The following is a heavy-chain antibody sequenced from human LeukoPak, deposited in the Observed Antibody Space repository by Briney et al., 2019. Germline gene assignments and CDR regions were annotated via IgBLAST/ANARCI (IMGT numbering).Heavy chain of an antibody. Sequence: PSETLSLTCTVSGGSISSGSYYWSWIRQPAGKGLEWIGRIYTSGSTNYNPSLKSRVTISVDTSKNQFSLKLSSVTAADTAVYYCARGRATLGSWGQGTLVTVSS. CDR3: ARGRATLGS. J-gene: IGHJ4*02. V-gene: IGHV4-61*02. D-gene: IGHD2-15*01. CDR2: IYTSGST. CDR1: GGSISSGSYY.